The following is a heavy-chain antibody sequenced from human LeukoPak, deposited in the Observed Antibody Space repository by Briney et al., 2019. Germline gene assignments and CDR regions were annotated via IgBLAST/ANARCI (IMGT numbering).Heavy chain of an antibody. CDR2: INPNSGGT. Sequence: GASVKVSCKASGYTFTGYYMHWVRQAPGQGLEWMGWINPNSGGTNYAQKFQGRVTITADESTSTAYMELSSLRSEDTAVYYCARYAVGADYFDYWGQGTLVTVSS. CDR3: ARYAVGADYFDY. J-gene: IGHJ4*02. CDR1: GYTFTGYY. D-gene: IGHD1-26*01. V-gene: IGHV1-2*02.